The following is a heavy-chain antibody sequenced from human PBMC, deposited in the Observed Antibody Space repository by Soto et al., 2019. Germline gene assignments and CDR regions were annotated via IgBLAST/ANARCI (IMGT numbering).Heavy chain of an antibody. J-gene: IGHJ5*02. Sequence: SSETLSLTCTVSGGSISSGGYYWSWIRQHPGKGLEWIGYIYYSGSTYYNPSLKSRVTISVDTSKNQFSLKLSSVTAADTAVYYCARVLGAVSTASNWFDPWGQGTLVTVSS. CDR1: GGSISSGGYY. CDR2: IYYSGST. CDR3: ARVLGAVSTASNWFDP. D-gene: IGHD4-17*01. V-gene: IGHV4-31*03.